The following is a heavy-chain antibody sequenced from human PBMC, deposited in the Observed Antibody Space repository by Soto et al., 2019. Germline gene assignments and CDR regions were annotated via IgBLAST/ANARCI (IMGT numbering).Heavy chain of an antibody. CDR3: ASWLKEAGLGGNYYYGMDV. Sequence: QVQLVQSGAEVKKPGSSVKVSCKASGGTFSNYALSWVRQAPGQGLEWMGGIMPMFGRADYAPKFQGRVTSTADESTSTAHMDLSSLRSEDTAVYYCASWLKEAGLGGNYYYGMDVWGQGTTVTVSS. CDR2: IMPMFGRA. J-gene: IGHJ6*02. CDR1: GGTFSNYA. D-gene: IGHD6-19*01. V-gene: IGHV1-69*12.